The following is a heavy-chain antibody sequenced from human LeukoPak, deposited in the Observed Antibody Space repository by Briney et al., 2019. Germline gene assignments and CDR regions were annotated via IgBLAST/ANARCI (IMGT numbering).Heavy chain of an antibody. CDR3: ARGASGSYYLTPFDY. D-gene: IGHD1-26*01. V-gene: IGHV4-39*07. CDR2: IYYSGST. J-gene: IGHJ4*02. Sequence: SETLSLTCTVSGDSIISHSDYWGWIRQPPGKGLEWLGSIYYSGSTYYNPSLKSRVTISVDTSKNQFSLKLSSVTAADTAVYYCARGASGSYYLTPFDYWGQGTLVTVSS. CDR1: GDSIISHSDY.